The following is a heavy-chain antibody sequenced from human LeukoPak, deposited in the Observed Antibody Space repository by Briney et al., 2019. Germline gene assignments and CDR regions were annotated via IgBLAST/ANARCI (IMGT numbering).Heavy chain of an antibody. D-gene: IGHD3-3*01. Sequence: PGGSLRLSCAASGFTFSSYSMNWVRQAPGKGLEWVSYISSSSSTIYYADSVKGRFTISRDNSKNTLYLQMNSLRAEDTAVYYCAKDPDFWSGYTNWGQGTLVTVSS. V-gene: IGHV3-48*01. CDR1: GFTFSSYS. J-gene: IGHJ4*02. CDR2: ISSSSSTI. CDR3: AKDPDFWSGYTN.